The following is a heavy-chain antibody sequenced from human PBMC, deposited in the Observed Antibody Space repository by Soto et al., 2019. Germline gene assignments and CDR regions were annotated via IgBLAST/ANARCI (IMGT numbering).Heavy chain of an antibody. CDR1: GYNFASYW. CDR2: IYPSDSDT. Sequence: GESLKISCRGSGYNFASYWLAWVRQMPGKGLELMGIIYPSDSDTRYRPSFQGQVTISANKSISSAYLQWSSLRASDTAMYYGARGGVSTRSFDYWGQGTPVTVSS. V-gene: IGHV5-51*01. CDR3: ARGGVSTRSFDY. J-gene: IGHJ4*01. D-gene: IGHD3-3*01.